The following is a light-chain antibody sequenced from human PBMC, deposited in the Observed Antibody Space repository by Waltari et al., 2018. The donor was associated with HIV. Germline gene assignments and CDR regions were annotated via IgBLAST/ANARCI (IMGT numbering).Light chain of an antibody. CDR1: SSDVGRYDY. CDR2: EVN. CDR3: SSYAGINPVI. J-gene: IGLJ2*01. V-gene: IGLV2-8*01. Sequence: QSALTQPPSASGSLGQSVPISCTGSSSDVGRYDYVSWYQQHPGKAPKLLIFEVNNRPSGVPDRFSGSKSGNTASLTVSGLQAEDEAEYSCSSYAGINPVIFGGGTTLTVL.